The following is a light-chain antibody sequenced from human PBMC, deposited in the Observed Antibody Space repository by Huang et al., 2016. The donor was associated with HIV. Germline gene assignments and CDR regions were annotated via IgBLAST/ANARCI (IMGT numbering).Light chain of an antibody. J-gene: IGKJ4*01. Sequence: DIQMSQSPSSLSASVGDRVTITCRASQVISSSLAWYEQKPGKAPKLLVYTASRLESGVPSRFSGSGSGPDYTLTISSLQPEDFATYYCQQYYSTPLTFGGGTKVEIK. CDR1: QVISSS. CDR2: TAS. CDR3: QQYYSTPLT. V-gene: IGKV1-NL1*01.